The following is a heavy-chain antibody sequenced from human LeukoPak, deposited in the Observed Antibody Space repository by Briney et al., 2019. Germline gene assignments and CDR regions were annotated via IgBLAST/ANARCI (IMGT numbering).Heavy chain of an antibody. D-gene: IGHD2-2*01. CDR3: ARDGQVPGALNYYNMDV. J-gene: IGHJ6*03. CDR2: ISSISTYI. Sequence: GGSLRLSCADSELTFSSYSMTWVRQAPGKGLEWVSSISSISTYIYYAESVKGRSTISRDNAKNLLYLQMNSLRAEDTAVYYCARDGQVPGALNYYNMDVWGKGTTVTVSS. CDR1: ELTFSSYS. V-gene: IGHV3-21*01.